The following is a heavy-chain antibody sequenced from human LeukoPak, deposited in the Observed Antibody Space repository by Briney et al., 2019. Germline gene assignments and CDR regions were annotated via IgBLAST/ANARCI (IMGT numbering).Heavy chain of an antibody. J-gene: IGHJ5*02. Sequence: HEASVKVSCKASGYTFTSYDINWVRQATGQGLEWMGWMNPNSGNTGYAQKFQCRVTMTRNTSISTAYMELSSLRSEDTAVYYCARQDRGYSYGPNWFDPWGQGTLVTVSS. CDR3: ARQDRGYSYGPNWFDP. D-gene: IGHD5-18*01. CDR2: MNPNSGNT. CDR1: GYTFTSYD. V-gene: IGHV1-8*01.